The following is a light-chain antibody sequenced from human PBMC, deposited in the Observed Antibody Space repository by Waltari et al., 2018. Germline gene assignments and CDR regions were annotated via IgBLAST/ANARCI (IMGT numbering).Light chain of an antibody. V-gene: IGKV1-39*01. CDR2: GSS. CDR1: QSVTTY. J-gene: IGKJ1*01. CDR3: LQTYSTPRT. Sequence: DIQMTQSPSSLSASVGDRVTITCRASQSVTTYLSWYQQKPGKAPKLLIYGSSTLQSGVPSRFYGGGSGTDFTLTISSLQPEDFATYYCLQTYSTPRTFGQGTQVEIK.